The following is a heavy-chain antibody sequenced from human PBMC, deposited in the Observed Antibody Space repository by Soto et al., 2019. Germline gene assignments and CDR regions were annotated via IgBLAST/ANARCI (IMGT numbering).Heavy chain of an antibody. J-gene: IGHJ4*02. CDR1: GFTFSSYS. Sequence: GGSLRLSCAASGFTFSSYSMNWVRQAPGKGLEWVSYISSSSSTIYYADSVKGRFTISRDNAKNSLYLQMNSLRAEDTAVYYCARSFGVAAAGPFDYWGQGTLVTVSS. CDR3: ARSFGVAAAGPFDY. CDR2: ISSSSSTI. V-gene: IGHV3-48*01. D-gene: IGHD6-13*01.